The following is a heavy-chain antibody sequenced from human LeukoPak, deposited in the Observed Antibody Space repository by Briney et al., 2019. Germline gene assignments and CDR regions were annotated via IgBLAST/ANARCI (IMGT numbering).Heavy chain of an antibody. CDR2: ISGSGGST. CDR3: AKVLADYYYDSSGYYQY. J-gene: IGHJ4*02. Sequence: GGSLRLSCAASGFTFSSYAMSWVRQAPGKGLEWVSAISGSGGSTYYADSVKGRFTISRDSSKNTLYLQMNSLRAEDTAVYYCAKVLADYYYDSSGYYQYWGQGTLVTVSS. CDR1: GFTFSSYA. V-gene: IGHV3-23*01. D-gene: IGHD3-22*01.